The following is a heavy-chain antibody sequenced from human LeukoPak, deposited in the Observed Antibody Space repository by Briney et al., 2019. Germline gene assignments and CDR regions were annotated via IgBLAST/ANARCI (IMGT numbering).Heavy chain of an antibody. CDR2: ISGSGGST. D-gene: IGHD6-13*01. V-gene: IGHV3-23*01. CDR3: AKDGGSSWSPTNFDY. J-gene: IGHJ4*02. Sequence: GGSLRLSCAASGFTFSSYSMNWVRQAPGKGLEWVSAISGSGGSTYYADSVKGRFTISRDNSKNTLYLQMNSLRAEDTAVYYCAKDGGSSWSPTNFDYWGQGTLVTVSS. CDR1: GFTFSSYS.